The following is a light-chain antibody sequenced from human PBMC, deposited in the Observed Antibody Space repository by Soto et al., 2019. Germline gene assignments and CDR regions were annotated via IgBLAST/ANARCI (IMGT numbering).Light chain of an antibody. CDR2: DNI. CDR3: GTWDSSLSAVV. Sequence: QSVLTQPPSVSAAPGQKVTISCSGSSSNIGNNFVSWYQHLPGTAPKLLIYDNIERPSGIPDRFSGSKSGTSATLDITGLQTGDEADYYCGTWDSSLSAVVFGGGTKVTVL. V-gene: IGLV1-51*01. J-gene: IGLJ2*01. CDR1: SSNIGNNF.